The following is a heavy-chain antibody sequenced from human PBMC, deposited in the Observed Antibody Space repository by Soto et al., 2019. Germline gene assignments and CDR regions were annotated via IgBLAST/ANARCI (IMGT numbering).Heavy chain of an antibody. CDR2: ISSSSSYI. D-gene: IGHD5-12*01. J-gene: IGHJ5*02. Sequence: GGSLRLSCAASGFTFSSYSMNWVRQAPGKGLEWVSSISSSSSYIYYADSVKGRFTISRDNAKNSLYLQMNSLRAEDTAVYYCARDGIPTYRQWLRITPRFDPWGQGTLVTVSS. CDR3: ARDGIPTYRQWLRITPRFDP. CDR1: GFTFSSYS. V-gene: IGHV3-21*01.